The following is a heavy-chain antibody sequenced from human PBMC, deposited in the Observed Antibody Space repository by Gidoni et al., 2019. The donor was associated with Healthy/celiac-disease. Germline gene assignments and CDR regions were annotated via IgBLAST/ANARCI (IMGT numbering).Heavy chain of an antibody. Sequence: QVQLVQSGAEVKKPGSSVKVSCKASGGTFSSYTISWVRQAPGQGLEWMGRIIPILGIANYAQKFQGRVTITADKSTSTAYMELSSLRSEDTAVYYCARVRDYDGDYEPWGQGTLVTVSS. D-gene: IGHD4-17*01. CDR2: IIPILGIA. CDR1: GGTFSSYT. CDR3: ARVRDYDGDYEP. V-gene: IGHV1-69*02. J-gene: IGHJ5*02.